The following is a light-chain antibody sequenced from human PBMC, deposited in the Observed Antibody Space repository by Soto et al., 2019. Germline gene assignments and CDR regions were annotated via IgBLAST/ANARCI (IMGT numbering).Light chain of an antibody. CDR3: QHYNSYPSVT. V-gene: IGKV1-5*01. CDR1: QSISNW. J-gene: IGKJ1*01. Sequence: DIQMTQSPSSLSASVGDRVAITCRASQSISNWLAWYQQKPGKAPKLLIYDASSLESGVPSRFSGSGSGSVFTLTISSLQPDDVATYYCQHYNSYPSVTFGQGTKVEIK. CDR2: DAS.